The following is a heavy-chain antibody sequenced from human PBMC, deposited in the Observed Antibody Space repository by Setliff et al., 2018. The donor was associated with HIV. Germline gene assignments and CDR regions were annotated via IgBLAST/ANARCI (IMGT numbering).Heavy chain of an antibody. V-gene: IGHV3-49*04. CDR2: IRSKAYGGTT. J-gene: IGHJ4*02. D-gene: IGHD3-16*01. CDR3: TRDLGGPFDY. Sequence: PGGSLRLSCAASGFTFSSYAMSWVRQAPGKGLEWVGFIRSKAYGGTTEYAASVKGRFTISRDDSKSIAYLQMNSLKTEDTAVYYCTRDLGGPFDYWGQGTLVTVSS. CDR1: GFTFSSYA.